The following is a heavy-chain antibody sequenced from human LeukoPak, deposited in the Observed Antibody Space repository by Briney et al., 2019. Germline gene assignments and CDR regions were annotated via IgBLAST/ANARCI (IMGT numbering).Heavy chain of an antibody. V-gene: IGHV1-69*04. CDR2: IIPILGIA. D-gene: IGHD2-21*02. CDR3: ARDELYCGGDCYSDPIDY. Sequence: ASVTVSCKASGGTFSSYAISWVRQAPGQGLEWMGRIIPILGIANYAQKFQGRVTITADKSTSTAYMELSSLRSEDTAVYYCARDELYCGGDCYSDPIDYWGQGTLVTVSS. CDR1: GGTFSSYA. J-gene: IGHJ4*02.